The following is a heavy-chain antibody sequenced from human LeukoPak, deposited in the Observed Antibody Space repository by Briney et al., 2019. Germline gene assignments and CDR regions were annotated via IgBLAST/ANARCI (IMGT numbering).Heavy chain of an antibody. D-gene: IGHD3-9*01. CDR2: ISYDGSNK. J-gene: IGHJ4*02. CDR1: GFTFSSYA. CDR3: ARGQEDLPHFDWLLYGAFFDY. Sequence: GRSLRLSCAASGFTFSSYAMHWVRQAPGKGLEWVAVISYDGSNKYYADSVKGRFTISRDNSKNTLYLQMNSLRAEDTAVYYCARGQEDLPHFDWLLYGAFFDYWGQGTLVTVSS. V-gene: IGHV3-30-3*01.